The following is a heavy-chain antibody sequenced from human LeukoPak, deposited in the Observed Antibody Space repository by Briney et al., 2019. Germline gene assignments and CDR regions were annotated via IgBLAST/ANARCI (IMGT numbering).Heavy chain of an antibody. CDR1: GFTFSSYS. D-gene: IGHD4-23*01. CDR3: ARGTTTVVTPESFDY. J-gene: IGHJ4*02. CDR2: ISSSSSYI. Sequence: GGSLRLSCAASGFTFSSYSMNWVRQAPGKGLEWVSSISSSSSYIYYADSVKGRFTISRDNAKNSLYLQMNSLRAEDTAVYYCARGTTTVVTPESFDYWGQGTLVTVSS. V-gene: IGHV3-21*01.